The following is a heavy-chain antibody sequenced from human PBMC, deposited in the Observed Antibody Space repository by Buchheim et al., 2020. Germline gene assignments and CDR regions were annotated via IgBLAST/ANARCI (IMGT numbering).Heavy chain of an antibody. V-gene: IGHV4-59*01. CDR2: IYYSGST. D-gene: IGHD1-26*01. J-gene: IGHJ5*02. Sequence: QVQLQESGPGLVKPSETLSLTCTVPGGSISSYYWSWIRQPPGKGLEWIGYIYYSGSTNYNPSLKSRVTISVDTSKNQFSLKLSSVTAADTAVYYCARDIGIVGATAHWFDPWGQGTL. CDR3: ARDIGIVGATAHWFDP. CDR1: GGSISSYY.